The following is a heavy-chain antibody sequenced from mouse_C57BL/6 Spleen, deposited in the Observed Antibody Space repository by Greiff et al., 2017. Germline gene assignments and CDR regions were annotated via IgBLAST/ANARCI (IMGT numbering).Heavy chain of an antibody. CDR2: IYPRSGNT. CDR3: ARYYGSSPLYAMDY. Sequence: VKLQESGAELARPGASVKLSCKASGYTFTSYGISWVKQRTGQGLEWIGEIYPRSGNTYYNEKFKGKATLTADKSSSTAYMELRSLTSEDSAVYFCARYYGSSPLYAMDYWGQGTSVTVSS. D-gene: IGHD1-1*01. CDR1: GYTFTSYG. V-gene: IGHV1-81*01. J-gene: IGHJ4*01.